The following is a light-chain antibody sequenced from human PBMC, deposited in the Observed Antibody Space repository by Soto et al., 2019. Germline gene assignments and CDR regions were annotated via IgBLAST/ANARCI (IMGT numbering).Light chain of an antibody. V-gene: IGKV3-11*01. CDR3: QQRSNWTFT. CDR2: DAS. J-gene: IGKJ3*01. CDR1: QSVSSY. Sequence: EILLTQSPATLSLSPGERATLSCRASQSVSSYLAWYQQKPGKAPRLLIYDASNRATGIPARLSGSGYGTDLTLTISSLENEDFAVYYCQQRSNWTFTFGPGTKVDIK.